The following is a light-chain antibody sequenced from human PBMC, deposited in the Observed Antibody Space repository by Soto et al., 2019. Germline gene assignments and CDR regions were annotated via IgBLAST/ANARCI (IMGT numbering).Light chain of an antibody. Sequence: EIVRTQSPATLSLSPGERATLYCMASQSVSSNLAWYQQKLGQAPRLLIYGASTRATRIPTRFSGSGSGTEFTITIRSLPYEDLAVYYCKKSNNWPPITFGQWTRLEIK. CDR3: KKSNNWPPIT. V-gene: IGKV3-15*01. CDR1: QSVSSN. J-gene: IGKJ5*01. CDR2: GAS.